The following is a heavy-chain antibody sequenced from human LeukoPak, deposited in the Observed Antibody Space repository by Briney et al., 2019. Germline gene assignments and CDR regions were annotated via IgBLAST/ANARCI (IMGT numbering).Heavy chain of an antibody. V-gene: IGHV3-73*01. CDR2: IRTKVNSYAT. Sequence: GGSLRLSCAASGFTFSGSGMHWVRQASGKGLEWIGRIRTKVNSYATAYAASVKGRFTISRGDSKNTAYLQMDSLKTEDTAVYYCSRGISGYGMDVWGQGTTVTVSS. CDR1: GFTFSGSG. J-gene: IGHJ6*02. CDR3: SRGISGYGMDV. D-gene: IGHD6-13*01.